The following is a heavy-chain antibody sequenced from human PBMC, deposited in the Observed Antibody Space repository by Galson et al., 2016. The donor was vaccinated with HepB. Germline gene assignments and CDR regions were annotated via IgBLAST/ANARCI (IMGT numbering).Heavy chain of an antibody. CDR2: ISRSGTPT. CDR1: TVSLNNYE. CDR3: VAVRADYSGGFKRKRRSDPQNDI. V-gene: IGHV3-48*03. D-gene: IGHD5-12*01. Sequence: SLRLSCAVSTVSLNNYEMNWVRLAPGKGLEWISFISRSGTPTYYADSVKGRFTISRDNAGNSVNLQMNSLRADDTALYYCVAVRADYSGGFKRKRRSDPQNDIWGQGTMVTVSS. J-gene: IGHJ3*02.